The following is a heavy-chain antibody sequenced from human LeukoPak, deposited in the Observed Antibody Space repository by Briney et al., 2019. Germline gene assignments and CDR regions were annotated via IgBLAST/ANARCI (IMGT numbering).Heavy chain of an antibody. D-gene: IGHD4-11*01. CDR1: GGSISSSNW. CDR2: IYHSGST. J-gene: IGHJ5*02. Sequence: PSETLSLTCAVSGGSISSSNWWSWVRQPPGKGLEWIGEIYHSGSTNYNPSLKSRVTISVDTSKNQFSLKLSSVTAADTAVYYCAKLHSNYSPHNWFDPWGQGTLVTVSS. CDR3: AKLHSNYSPHNWFDP. V-gene: IGHV4-4*02.